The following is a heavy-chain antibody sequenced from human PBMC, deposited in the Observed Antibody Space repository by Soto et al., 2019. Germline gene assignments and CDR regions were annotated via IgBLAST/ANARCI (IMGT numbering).Heavy chain of an antibody. CDR2: SRNKANSYTT. CDR3: ARGRGYYGNFQD. J-gene: IGHJ1*01. D-gene: IGHD3-3*01. Sequence: EVQLVESGGGLVQPGNSLRLSCVGSGFTFSDHYMDWVRQAPGKGLEWVGRSRNKANSYTTEYAASVKGRFTISSDDSKNSLYLQMNSLKTEDTAVYHCARGRGYYGNFQDLGQGTLVTVSS. CDR1: GFTFSDHY. V-gene: IGHV3-72*01.